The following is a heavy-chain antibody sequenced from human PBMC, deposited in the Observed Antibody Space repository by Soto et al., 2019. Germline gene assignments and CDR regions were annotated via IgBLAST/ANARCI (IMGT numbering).Heavy chain of an antibody. V-gene: IGHV4-34*01. CDR3: TRARRHVGIRRENHARGFDS. Sequence: PSETLSLTCAVYDRSLSMHYRTWIRQSPGKGLEWIGEVDHRGNTNYSPSLKSRITISVDTSKNQFSLTLTSVTAADTALYFCTRARRHVGIRRENHARGFDSWGQGTLVTVSS. D-gene: IGHD6-6*01. CDR1: DRSLSMHY. J-gene: IGHJ4*02. CDR2: VDHRGNT.